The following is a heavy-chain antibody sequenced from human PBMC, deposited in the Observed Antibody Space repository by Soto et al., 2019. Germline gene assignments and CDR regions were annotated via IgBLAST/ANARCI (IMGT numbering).Heavy chain of an antibody. CDR3: ARDPGSGSYYGWFDP. D-gene: IGHD3-10*01. V-gene: IGHV4-59*01. J-gene: IGHJ5*02. CDR1: GGSISRYY. CDR2: IYYSGST. Sequence: QVQLQESGPGLVKPSETLSLTCTVSGGSISRYYWNWIRQPPGKGLEWIGDIYYSGSTNYNPSLKSGVTISVDRSKNQFSLELCSVTAADTSVYYCARDPGSGSYYGWFDPWGQGTLVTVSS.